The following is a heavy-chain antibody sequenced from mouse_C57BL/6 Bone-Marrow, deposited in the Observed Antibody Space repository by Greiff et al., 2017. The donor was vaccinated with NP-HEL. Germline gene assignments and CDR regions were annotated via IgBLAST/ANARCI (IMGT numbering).Heavy chain of an antibody. J-gene: IGHJ1*03. CDR3: TRGYYGNLYWYFDV. Sequence: SGAELVRPGASVTLSCKASGYTFTDYEMHWVKQTPVHGLEWIGAIDPETGGTAYNQKFKGKAILTADKSSSTAYMELRSLTSEDSAVYYCTRGYYGNLYWYFDVWGTGTTVTVSS. V-gene: IGHV1-15*01. D-gene: IGHD2-1*01. CDR2: IDPETGGT. CDR1: GYTFTDYE.